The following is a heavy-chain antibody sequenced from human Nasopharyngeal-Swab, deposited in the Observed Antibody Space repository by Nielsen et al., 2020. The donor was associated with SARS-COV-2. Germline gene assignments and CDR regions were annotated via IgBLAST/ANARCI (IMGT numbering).Heavy chain of an antibody. CDR1: GYTLTELS. Sequence: ASVKVSCKVSGYTLTELSMHWVRQAPGKGLEWMGGFDPEDGETIYAQKFQGRVTMTEDTSTDTAYMELSSLRSEDTAVYYCATGFAITMVRGVRYCYYGMDVWGQGTTVTVSS. V-gene: IGHV1-24*01. CDR2: FDPEDGET. J-gene: IGHJ6*02. D-gene: IGHD3-10*01. CDR3: ATGFAITMVRGVRYCYYGMDV.